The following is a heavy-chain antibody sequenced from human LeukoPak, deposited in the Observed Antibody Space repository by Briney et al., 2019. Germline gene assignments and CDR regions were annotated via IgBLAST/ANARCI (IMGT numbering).Heavy chain of an antibody. CDR2: IIPIFGTA. V-gene: IGHV1-69*13. CDR3: ARDLNGSYYWFDP. Sequence: WASVKVSCKASGGTFSSYAISWVRQAPGQGLEWMGGIIPIFGTANYAQKFQGRVTITADESTSTAYMELSSLRSEDTAVYYCARDLNGSYYWFDPWGQGTLVTVSS. CDR1: GGTFSSYA. J-gene: IGHJ5*02. D-gene: IGHD1-26*01.